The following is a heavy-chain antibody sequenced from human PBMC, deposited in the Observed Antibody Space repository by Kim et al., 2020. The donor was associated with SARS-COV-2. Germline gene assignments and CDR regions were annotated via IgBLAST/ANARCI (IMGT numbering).Heavy chain of an antibody. J-gene: IGHJ4*02. V-gene: IGHV3-23*01. CDR3: AKDQSRGSSPYYFDY. CDR2: ISGSGGST. D-gene: IGHD5-12*01. Sequence: GGSLRLSCAASGFTFSSYAMSWVRQAPGKGLEWVSAISGSGGSTYYADSVKGRFTISRDNSKNTLYLQMNSLRAEDTAVYYCAKDQSRGSSPYYFDYWGQGTLVTVSS. CDR1: GFTFSSYA.